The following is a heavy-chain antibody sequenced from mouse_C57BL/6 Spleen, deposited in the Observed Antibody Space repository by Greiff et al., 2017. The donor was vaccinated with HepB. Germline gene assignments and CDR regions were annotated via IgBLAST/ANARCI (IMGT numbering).Heavy chain of an antibody. V-gene: IGHV1-81*01. Sequence: VQLVESGAELARPGASVKLSCKASGYTFTSYGISWVKQRTGQGLEWIGEIYPRSGNTYYNEKFKGKATLTADKSSSTAYMELRSLTSEDSAVYFCARSGLRPWYFDVWGTGTTVTVSS. CDR2: IYPRSGNT. J-gene: IGHJ1*03. D-gene: IGHD1-2*01. CDR3: ARSGLRPWYFDV. CDR1: GYTFTSYG.